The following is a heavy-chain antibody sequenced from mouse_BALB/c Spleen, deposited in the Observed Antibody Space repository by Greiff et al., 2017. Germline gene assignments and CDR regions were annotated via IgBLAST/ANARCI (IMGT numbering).Heavy chain of an antibody. V-gene: IGHV7-3*02. CDR1: GFTFTDYY. J-gene: IGHJ3*01. CDR2: IRNKANGYTT. Sequence: EVQVVESGGGLVQPGGSLRLSCATSGFTFTDYYMSWVRQPPGKALEWLGFIRNKANGYTTEYSASVKGRFTISRDNSQSILYLQMNTLRAEDSATYYCARDMGGPFAYWGQGTLVTVSA. CDR3: ARDMGGPFAY.